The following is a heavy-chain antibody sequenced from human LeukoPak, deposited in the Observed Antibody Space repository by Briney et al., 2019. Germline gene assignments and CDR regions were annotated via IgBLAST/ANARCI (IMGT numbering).Heavy chain of an antibody. V-gene: IGHV3-23*01. CDR2: ISDRGSRT. CDR1: GITLSNYG. J-gene: IGHJ4*02. Sequence: GGSLRLSCAVSGITLSNYGMSWVRQAPGKGLEWVAGISDRGSRTNYADSVKGRFTISTDHPKNTLYLQMNSLRAEDTAVYFCAKRGVVIRVILVAFHKEAYYFDSWGQGALVTVSS. D-gene: IGHD2-2*01. CDR3: AKRGVVIRVILVAFHKEAYYFDS.